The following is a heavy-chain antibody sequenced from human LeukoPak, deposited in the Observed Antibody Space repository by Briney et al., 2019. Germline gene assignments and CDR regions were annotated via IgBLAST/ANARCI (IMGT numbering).Heavy chain of an antibody. J-gene: IGHJ4*02. CDR1: GFIFGNYA. CDR3: ATNAGQWLVPYDY. V-gene: IGHV3-23*01. CDR2: ISGSGGST. D-gene: IGHD6-19*01. Sequence: PGGSLRLSCAASGFIFGNYAMSWVRQAPGKGLEWVLGISGSGGSTKYADSMKGRFTVSRDNSKDTLYLQINSLSAEDTAVYYCATNAGQWLVPYDYWGQGTLVTVSS.